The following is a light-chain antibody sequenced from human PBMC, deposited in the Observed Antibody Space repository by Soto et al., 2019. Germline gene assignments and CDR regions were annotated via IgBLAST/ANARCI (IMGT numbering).Light chain of an antibody. CDR1: QSVDSK. Sequence: EIVMTQSPATLSVSPGERAIFSCRASQSVDSKLAWYQQKLGQAPRLLIYDASTRATGIPARFSGSGSGTEFTLTISSLQSEDFAIYYCKHYYVWNTFGGGT. CDR3: KHYYVWNT. J-gene: IGKJ2*01. V-gene: IGKV3D-15*01. CDR2: DAS.